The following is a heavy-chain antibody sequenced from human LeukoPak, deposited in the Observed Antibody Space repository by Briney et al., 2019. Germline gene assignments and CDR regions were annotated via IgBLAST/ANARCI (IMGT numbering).Heavy chain of an antibody. V-gene: IGHV3-30*18. Sequence: PGGSLRPSCAASGFTFSSYGMHWVRQAPGKGLEWVAVISYDGSNKYYADSVKGRFTISRDNSKNTLYLQMNSLRAEDTAVYYCAKERRYCSGGSCYSVPFDYWGQGTLVTVSS. D-gene: IGHD2-15*01. J-gene: IGHJ4*02. CDR1: GFTFSSYG. CDR2: ISYDGSNK. CDR3: AKERRYCSGGSCYSVPFDY.